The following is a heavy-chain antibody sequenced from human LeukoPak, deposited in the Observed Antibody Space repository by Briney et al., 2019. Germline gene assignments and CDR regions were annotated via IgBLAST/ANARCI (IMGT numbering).Heavy chain of an antibody. CDR2: IKQDGSEK. CDR1: EFTFRHYW. V-gene: IGHV3-7*01. Sequence: GGSLRLSCETSEFTFRHYWMTWVRQAPGKGLEWVANIKQDGSEKYYVDSVKGRFTISRDNAKNSLYLQMNSLRAEDTAVYYCAKDRGDYGPADDAFDIWGRGTMVTVSS. J-gene: IGHJ3*02. CDR3: AKDRGDYGPADDAFDI. D-gene: IGHD4-17*01.